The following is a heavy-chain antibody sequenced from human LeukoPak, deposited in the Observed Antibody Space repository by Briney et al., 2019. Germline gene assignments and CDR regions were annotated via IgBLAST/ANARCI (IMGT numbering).Heavy chain of an antibody. CDR3: AGRPDSSSWDGNWFDP. CDR2: IYPGDSDT. Sequence: GESLKISCKGSGYSFTSYWIGWVRQMPGKGLEWMGIIYPGDSDTRYSPSFQGQVTISADKSISTAYLQWSSLKASDTAMYYCAGRPDSSSWDGNWFDPWGQGTLVTVSS. J-gene: IGHJ5*02. V-gene: IGHV5-51*01. CDR1: GYSFTSYW. D-gene: IGHD6-13*01.